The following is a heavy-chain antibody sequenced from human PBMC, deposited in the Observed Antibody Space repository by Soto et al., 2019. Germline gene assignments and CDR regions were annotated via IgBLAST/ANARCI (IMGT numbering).Heavy chain of an antibody. CDR2: IKSKTDGGTT. Sequence: EVQLVESGGGLVKPGGSLRLSCVASGFIFSNAWMNWVRQAPGKGLEWVDRIKSKTDGGTTDYAAPVKGRFTISRDDSKNTLYLQMNSLKIEDTAVYYCPLPPSYGMDVWGQGTTVTVSS. V-gene: IGHV3-15*07. J-gene: IGHJ6*02. CDR3: PLPPSYGMDV. CDR1: GFIFSNAW.